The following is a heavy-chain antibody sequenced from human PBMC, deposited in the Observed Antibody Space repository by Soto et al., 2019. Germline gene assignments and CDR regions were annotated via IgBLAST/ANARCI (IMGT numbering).Heavy chain of an antibody. Sequence: SETLSLTCSVSSSSINSRYYWGWIRQTPGKGLEWIASIYHSGSTHYNPSLKSRATISVDTSNNQFSLRLSFVTAADTAVYYCARGENDAFELWGQGTMVTVSS. CDR2: IYHSGST. V-gene: IGHV4-38-2*02. CDR3: ARGENDAFEL. CDR1: SSSINSRYY. J-gene: IGHJ3*01.